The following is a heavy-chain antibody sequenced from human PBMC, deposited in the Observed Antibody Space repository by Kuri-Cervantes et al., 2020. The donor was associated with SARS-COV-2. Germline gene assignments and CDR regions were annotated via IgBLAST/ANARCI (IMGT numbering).Heavy chain of an antibody. CDR1: GFTFSDYA. J-gene: IGHJ4*02. CDR3: ARATEDYGSGSDY. V-gene: IGHV3-43*02. D-gene: IGHD3-10*01. Sequence: GESLKISCAASGFTFSDYAMQWVRQVPGKGLQWVSLISADGNTSYYADSVKGRFTISRDNSKNTLYLQMNSLRAEDTAVYYCARATEDYGSGSDYWGQGTLVTVSS. CDR2: ISADGNTS.